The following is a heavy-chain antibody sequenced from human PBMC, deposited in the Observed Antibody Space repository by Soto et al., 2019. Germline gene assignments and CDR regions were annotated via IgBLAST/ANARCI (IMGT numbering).Heavy chain of an antibody. D-gene: IGHD3-10*02. CDR1: TGSISNISCY. J-gene: IGHJ4*02. CDR3: PSAMYDRGTTH. Sequence: QLQLQESGPGLVKPSETLSLTCTVSTGSISNISCYCGWIRQPPGKGLEWIGSIYYTGSTYYNPCRKSRVTITGDTSKNQVPLKLGSVNAADTAVYYCPSAMYDRGTTHWGQGSLVTVSS. V-gene: IGHV4-39*01. CDR2: IYYTGST.